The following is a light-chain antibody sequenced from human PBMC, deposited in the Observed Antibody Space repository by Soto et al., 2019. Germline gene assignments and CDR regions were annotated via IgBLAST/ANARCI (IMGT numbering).Light chain of an antibody. CDR3: MQAIQAPRT. Sequence: DIVLTQSPLSLPVTPGEPASISCRSSQSLLHSNGNIYLDWYLQKPGQSPQLLIYLGSILASGVPDRFSGSGSGTDFTLKITRVEAEDVGVYYCMQAIQAPRTFGLGTKVEIK. CDR1: QSLLHSNGNIY. V-gene: IGKV2-28*01. J-gene: IGKJ1*01. CDR2: LGS.